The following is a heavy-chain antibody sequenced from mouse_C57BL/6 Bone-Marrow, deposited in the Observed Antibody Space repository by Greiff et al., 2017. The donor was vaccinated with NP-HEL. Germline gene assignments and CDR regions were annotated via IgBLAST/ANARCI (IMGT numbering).Heavy chain of an antibody. Sequence: EVQGVESGGGLVQPGGSLKLSCAASGFTFSDYGMAWVRQAPRKGPEWVAFISNLAYSIYYADTVTGRFTISRENAKNTLYLEMSSLRSEDTAMYYCARTYGSSLAYWGQGTLVTVSA. D-gene: IGHD1-1*01. V-gene: IGHV5-15*01. CDR3: ARTYGSSLAY. CDR2: ISNLAYSI. CDR1: GFTFSDYG. J-gene: IGHJ3*01.